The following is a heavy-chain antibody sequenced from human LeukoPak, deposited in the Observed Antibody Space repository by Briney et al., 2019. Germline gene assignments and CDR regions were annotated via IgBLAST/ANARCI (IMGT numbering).Heavy chain of an antibody. J-gene: IGHJ4*02. V-gene: IGHV3-48*02. CDR3: ARDEITIFGVVIIGHFDY. Sequence: GGSLRLSCAASGFTFSSYSMNWVRQAPGKGLEWVSYISSSSSTIYYADSVRGRFTISRDNAKNSLYLQMNSLRDEDTAVYYCARDEITIFGVVIIGHFDYWGQGTLVTVSS. D-gene: IGHD3-3*01. CDR2: ISSSSSTI. CDR1: GFTFSSYS.